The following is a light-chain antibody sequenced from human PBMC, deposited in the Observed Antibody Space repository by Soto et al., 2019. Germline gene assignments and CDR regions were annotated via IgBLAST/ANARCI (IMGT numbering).Light chain of an antibody. Sequence: DIQMTQSPSSLSAAVGDRVTITYRASQGISNYSAWYQQKPGKVPKLLIYAPSTLQSGVPSRFSGTGTGKDFTLTISSLQPEDVATYYCQKYNSAPRTFGQGTKVEIK. CDR1: QGISNY. J-gene: IGKJ1*01. CDR3: QKYNSAPRT. CDR2: APS. V-gene: IGKV1-27*01.